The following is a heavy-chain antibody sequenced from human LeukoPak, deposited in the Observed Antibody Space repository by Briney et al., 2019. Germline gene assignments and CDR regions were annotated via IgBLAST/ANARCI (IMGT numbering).Heavy chain of an antibody. CDR1: GYTFTGYY. D-gene: IGHD6-19*01. CDR3: ARVKYSRQWLVGGEDY. Sequence: GASVKVSCKASGYTFTGYYMHWVRQAPGQGLEWMGRINPNSGGTNYAQKFQGRVTMTRDTSISTAYMELSRLRSDDTAVYYCARVKYSRQWLVGGEDYWGQGTLVTVSS. V-gene: IGHV1-2*06. CDR2: INPNSGGT. J-gene: IGHJ4*02.